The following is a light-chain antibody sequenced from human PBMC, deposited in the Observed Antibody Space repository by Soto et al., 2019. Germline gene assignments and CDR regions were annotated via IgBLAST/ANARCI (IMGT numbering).Light chain of an antibody. J-gene: IGKJ2*01. V-gene: IGKV3-20*01. CDR3: HQYDSSPYT. CDR1: QSVSSTY. Sequence: EIVLTQSPGTLSLSPGERATLSCRASQSVSSTYLSWYQQKPGQAPRLLIYAASSRETGIPDTFSGSGSGTDFTLTISTLEPEDFAVYDCHQYDSSPYTFGQGTKLEIK. CDR2: AAS.